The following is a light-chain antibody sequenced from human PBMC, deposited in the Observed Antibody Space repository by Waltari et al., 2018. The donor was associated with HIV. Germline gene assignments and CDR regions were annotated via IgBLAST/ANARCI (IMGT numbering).Light chain of an antibody. CDR3: AAWDGSLLGVL. Sequence: QSVLTQPPSASGTPGQRVTIACSGSNSTIGSNTVNWYKQVPGTAPKLLIYNNYERPSGVPDRFSGSKSGSSASLAISGLQSEDDGDYYCAAWDGSLLGVLFGGGTKLTVL. V-gene: IGLV1-44*01. CDR2: NNY. J-gene: IGLJ2*01. CDR1: NSTIGSNT.